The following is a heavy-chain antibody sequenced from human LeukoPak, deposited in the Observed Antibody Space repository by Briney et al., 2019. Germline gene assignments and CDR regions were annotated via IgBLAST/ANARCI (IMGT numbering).Heavy chain of an antibody. J-gene: IGHJ4*02. Sequence: GGSLRLSCAASGFSFNNYAMSWVRQAPGKGLEWVSAISGSGGSTYYADSVKGRFTISRDNSKNTLYLQMNSLRAEDTAVYYCASIPRGYSGYDFYYFDYWGQGTLVTVSS. CDR1: GFSFNNYA. D-gene: IGHD5-12*01. CDR2: ISGSGGST. CDR3: ASIPRGYSGYDFYYFDY. V-gene: IGHV3-23*01.